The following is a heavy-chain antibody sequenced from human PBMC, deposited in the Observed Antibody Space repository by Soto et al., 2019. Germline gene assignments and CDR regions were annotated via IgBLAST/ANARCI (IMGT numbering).Heavy chain of an antibody. D-gene: IGHD1-7*01. J-gene: IGHJ6*02. CDR2: TYYRSKWYN. CDR1: GDSVSSNSAA. CDR3: ARVVLTPSLITGTTYYYYGMDV. Sequence: SQTLSLTCAISGDSVSSNSAAWNWIRQSPSRGLEWLGRTYYRSKWYNDYAVSVKSRITINPETSKNQFSLQLNSVTPEDTAVYYWARVVLTPSLITGTTYYYYGMDVWGQGTTVTVSS. V-gene: IGHV6-1*01.